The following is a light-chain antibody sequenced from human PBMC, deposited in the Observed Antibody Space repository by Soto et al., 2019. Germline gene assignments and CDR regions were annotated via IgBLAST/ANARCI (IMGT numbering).Light chain of an antibody. CDR2: GAS. V-gene: IGKV3-20*01. J-gene: IGKJ2*01. CDR1: QSVSSSY. Sequence: EIVLTQSPGTRSLSPGERATLSCRASQSVSSSYLAWYQQKPGQAPRLLIHGASARATGIPDRFSGSGSGTDFTLTISRLEPEDFAVYFCQQYGSSPMYTFGQGTKLEIK. CDR3: QQYGSSPMYT.